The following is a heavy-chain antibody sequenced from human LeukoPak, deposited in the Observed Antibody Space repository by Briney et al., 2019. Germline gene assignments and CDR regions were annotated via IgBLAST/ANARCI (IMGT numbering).Heavy chain of an antibody. J-gene: IGHJ4*02. CDR2: IHASGST. CDR1: GGSFSNYY. V-gene: IGHV4-4*07. Sequence: SETLSLTCTVSGGSFSNYYWSWIRQPAGKGLEWIGRIHASGSTDYNPSLKSRVTMSVDTSKNQFSLKVNSVTAADTAVYYCARGPPPDFDYWGQGTLVTVSS. CDR3: ARGPPPDFDY.